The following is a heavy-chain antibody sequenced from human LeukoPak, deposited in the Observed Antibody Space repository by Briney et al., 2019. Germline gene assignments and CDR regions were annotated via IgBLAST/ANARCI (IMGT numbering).Heavy chain of an antibody. CDR2: INTNTGNP. J-gene: IGHJ4*02. CDR1: GYTFTSYA. Sequence: GASVKVSCKASGYTFTSYAMNWVRQAPGQGLEWMGWINTNTGNPTYAQGFTGRFVFSLDTSVSTAYLRISSLKAEDTAVYYCARDKTVYSSSWLRPPLLYWGQGTLVTVSS. D-gene: IGHD6-13*01. CDR3: ARDKTVYSSSWLRPPLLY. V-gene: IGHV7-4-1*02.